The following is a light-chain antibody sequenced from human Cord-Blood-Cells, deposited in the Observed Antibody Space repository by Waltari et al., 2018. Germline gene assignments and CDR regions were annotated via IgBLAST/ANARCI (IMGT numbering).Light chain of an antibody. Sequence: DIQMTQSPSSLSASVGERVTITCRARQSISSYLNWYQQKPWKDPKLLIYAASSSQSGVPSRFSGSGAGTDCTLTISSLQPEDFATYYCQQGYSTPYPFGQRTKQGIK. CDR3: QQGYSTPYP. V-gene: IGKV1-39*01. CDR2: AAS. CDR1: QSISSY. J-gene: IGKJ2*01.